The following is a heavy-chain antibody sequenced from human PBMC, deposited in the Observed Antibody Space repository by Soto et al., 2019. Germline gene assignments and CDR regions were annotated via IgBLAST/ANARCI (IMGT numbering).Heavy chain of an antibody. D-gene: IGHD3-3*01. J-gene: IGHJ6*02. Sequence: ASVKVSCKASGYTFTSYDINWLRQATGQGLEWMRWMNPNSGNTGYAQKFQGRVTMTRNTSISTAYMELSSLRSEDTAVYYCARGSHNPSERITIFGVVIYYYYGMDVWGQGTTVIVSS. CDR1: GYTFTSYD. V-gene: IGHV1-8*01. CDR3: ARGSHNPSERITIFGVVIYYYYGMDV. CDR2: MNPNSGNT.